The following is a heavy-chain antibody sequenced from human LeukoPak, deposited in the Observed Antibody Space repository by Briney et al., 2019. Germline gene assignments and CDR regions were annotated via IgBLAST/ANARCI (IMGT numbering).Heavy chain of an antibody. Sequence: SGGSLRLSCAASGFTFSSYAMHWVRQAPGKGLEYVSAISSNGGSTYYANSVKGRFTISRDNSKNTLYLQMGSLRAEDMAVYYCARSAVAVAGYFDYWGQGTLVTVSS. J-gene: IGHJ4*02. CDR1: GFTFSSYA. V-gene: IGHV3-64*01. CDR3: ARSAVAVAGYFDY. CDR2: ISSNGGST. D-gene: IGHD6-19*01.